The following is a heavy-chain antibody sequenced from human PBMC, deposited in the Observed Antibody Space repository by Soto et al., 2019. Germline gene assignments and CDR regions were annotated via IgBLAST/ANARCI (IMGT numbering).Heavy chain of an antibody. D-gene: IGHD3-16*01. CDR2: INHSGST. Sequence: QVQLQQWGAGLLKPSETLSLTCAVYGGSFSGYYWSWIRQPPGKGLEWIGEINHSGSTNYNPSLKSRVTISVDTSKNQFSLKLSYVTTAHTAVYYCARGPWNDDYIWGIKVFDYWGQGTLVTVSS. J-gene: IGHJ4*02. CDR3: ARGPWNDDYIWGIKVFDY. V-gene: IGHV4-34*01. CDR1: GGSFSGYY.